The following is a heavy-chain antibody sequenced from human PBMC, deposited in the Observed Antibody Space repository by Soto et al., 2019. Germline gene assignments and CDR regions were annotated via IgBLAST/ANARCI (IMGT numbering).Heavy chain of an antibody. Sequence: GGSLRLSCAASGFTFSSYGMHWVRQAPGKGLEWVAVISYDGSNKYYADSVKGRFTISRDNSKNTLYLQMNSLRAEDTAVYYCAKGGSDYYDSSGYPPFDYWGQGTLVTVSS. J-gene: IGHJ4*02. V-gene: IGHV3-30*18. CDR2: ISYDGSNK. CDR1: GFTFSSYG. CDR3: AKGGSDYYDSSGYPPFDY. D-gene: IGHD3-22*01.